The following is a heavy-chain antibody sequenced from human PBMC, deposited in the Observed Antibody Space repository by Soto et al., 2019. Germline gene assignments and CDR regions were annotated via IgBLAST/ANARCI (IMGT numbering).Heavy chain of an antibody. J-gene: IGHJ6*02. CDR1: DDFISSYY. CDR2: VSTNGAT. CDR3: AREDYEILTGSYAMDV. Sequence: SENLSITCTVSDDFISSYYWNWIRPPAGKGLEWIGRVSTNGATNYNPSLESRVTMSVDTSKNQFSLKLTSVTAADTAVYFCAREDYEILTGSYAMDVWGQGTTVTVS. V-gene: IGHV4-4*07. D-gene: IGHD3-9*01.